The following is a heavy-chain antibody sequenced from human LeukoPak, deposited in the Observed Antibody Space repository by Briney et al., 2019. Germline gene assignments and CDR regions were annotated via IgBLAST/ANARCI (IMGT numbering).Heavy chain of an antibody. Sequence: GGSLRLSCAASGFTFSSYAMHWVRQAPGKGLEWVAVISYDGSNKYYADSVKGRFTISRDNSKNTLYLQMNSLRAEDTAVYYCARGGGSYYRDDYWGQGTLVTVSS. D-gene: IGHD1-26*01. V-gene: IGHV3-30-3*01. CDR2: ISYDGSNK. J-gene: IGHJ4*02. CDR1: GFTFSSYA. CDR3: ARGGGSYYRDDY.